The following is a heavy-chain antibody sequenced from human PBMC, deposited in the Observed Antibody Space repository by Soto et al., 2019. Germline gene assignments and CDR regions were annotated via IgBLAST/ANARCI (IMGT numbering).Heavy chain of an antibody. Sequence: EVELLESGGGLVQPGGSLRLSCASSGFTFSNYVINWVRQTPGKGLEWVSSISGSGNRTYFADSVKGRFTISRDNSKNTLSLQMNSLTDEDTAVYYCAKTSDFWTNDAFDIWGQGTVVTVS. CDR1: GFTFSNYV. CDR2: ISGSGNRT. D-gene: IGHD3-3*01. V-gene: IGHV3-23*01. J-gene: IGHJ3*02. CDR3: AKTSDFWTNDAFDI.